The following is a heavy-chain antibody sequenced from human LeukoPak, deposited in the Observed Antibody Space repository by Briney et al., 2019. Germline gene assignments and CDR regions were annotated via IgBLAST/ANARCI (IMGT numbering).Heavy chain of an antibody. CDR1: GFTFSSYS. D-gene: IGHD2-2*01. CDR3: ASDALYSYCSSTSCYGPNDY. CDR2: ISSSSSYI. J-gene: IGHJ4*02. V-gene: IGHV3-21*01. Sequence: GGSLRLSCAASGFTFSSYSMNWVRQAPGKGLEWVSSISSSSSYIYYADSVKGRFTISRDNAKNSLYLQMNSLRAEDTVVYYCASDALYSYCSSTSCYGPNDYWGQGTLVTVSS.